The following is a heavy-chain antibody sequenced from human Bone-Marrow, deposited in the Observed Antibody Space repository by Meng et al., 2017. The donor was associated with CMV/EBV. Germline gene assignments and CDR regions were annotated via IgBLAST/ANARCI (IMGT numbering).Heavy chain of an antibody. V-gene: IGHV3-49*04. D-gene: IGHD2-2*02. Sequence: GESLKISCAASGFTFSSYAMSWVRQAPGKGLEWVGFIRSKAYGGTTEYAASVKGRFTISRDDSPLLAYLQMNSLKTEDTAVYYCTRDFKPSSHLLYSSSSLIPFWGQGTTVTVSS. CDR1: GFTFSSYA. CDR2: IRSKAYGGTT. J-gene: IGHJ6*02. CDR3: TRDFKPSSHLLYSSSSLIPF.